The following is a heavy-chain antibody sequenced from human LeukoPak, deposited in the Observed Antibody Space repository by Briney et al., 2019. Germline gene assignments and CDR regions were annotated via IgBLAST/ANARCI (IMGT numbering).Heavy chain of an antibody. V-gene: IGHV4-59*08. J-gene: IGHJ4*02. CDR1: GGSISSYY. Sequence: SETLSLTCTVSGGSISSYYWSWIRQPPGKGLEWIGYIYYSGSTNYNTSLKSRVTISVDTSKNQFSLKLSSVTAADTAVYYCARGKPQPPSTYYDFWSGYYNPLYYFDYWGQGTLVTVSS. CDR2: IYYSGST. CDR3: ARGKPQPPSTYYDFWSGYYNPLYYFDY. D-gene: IGHD3-3*01.